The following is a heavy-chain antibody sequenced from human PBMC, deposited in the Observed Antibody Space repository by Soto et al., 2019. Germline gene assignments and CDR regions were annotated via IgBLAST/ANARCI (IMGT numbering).Heavy chain of an antibody. CDR3: AKDRGYCGGENCFTYDREHFHH. CDR1: GFTFRTYA. V-gene: IGHV3-23*01. Sequence: GGSLRLSCAASGFTFRTYAMSWVRQAPGKGLEWVSAISGSGGSTYYADSVKGRFTISRDNSKDTQYLQMNSLRAEDTAIYYCAKDRGYCGGENCFTYDREHFHHWGQGALVTVSS. CDR2: ISGSGGST. D-gene: IGHD2-21*01. J-gene: IGHJ1*01.